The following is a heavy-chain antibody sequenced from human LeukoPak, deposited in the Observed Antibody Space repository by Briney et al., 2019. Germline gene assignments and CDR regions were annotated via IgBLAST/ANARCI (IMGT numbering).Heavy chain of an antibody. CDR3: ARDSAWRRGIASDGTGWFDP. D-gene: IGHD6-13*01. J-gene: IGHJ5*02. Sequence: ASVKVSCKASGYTFTSYGIGWVRQAPGQGLEWMGWISAYNGNTHYAERLQGRVTMTTDTSTTTAQMELRSLRSDDTAVYYCARDSAWRRGIASDGTGWFDPWGQGTLVTVSS. V-gene: IGHV1-18*01. CDR1: GYTFTSYG. CDR2: ISAYNGNT.